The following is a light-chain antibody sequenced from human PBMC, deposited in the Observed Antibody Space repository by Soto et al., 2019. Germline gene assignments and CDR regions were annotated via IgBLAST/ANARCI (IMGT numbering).Light chain of an antibody. Sequence: VLTQPPSVSGAPGQRVTISCTGSSSNIGAGYDVHWYQQLPGTAPKLLIYGNSNRPSGVPDRFSGSKSGTSASLAITGLQAEDEADYYCQSYDSSLSGYVFGTGTKLTVL. J-gene: IGLJ1*01. CDR1: SSNIGAGYD. CDR3: QSYDSSLSGYV. CDR2: GNS. V-gene: IGLV1-40*01.